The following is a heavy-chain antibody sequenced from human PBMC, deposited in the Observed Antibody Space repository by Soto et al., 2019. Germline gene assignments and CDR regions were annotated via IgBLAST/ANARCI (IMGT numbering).Heavy chain of an antibody. CDR3: ASKHLGTTPYGMDV. CDR1: GYTFTSYA. Sequence: ASVKVSCKAAGYTFTSYAMHWVRQAPGQRLEWMGWINAGNGNTKYSQKFQGRVTITRDTSASTAYMELSSLRSEDTAVYYCASKHLGTTPYGMDVRRQGTTVTVSS. CDR2: INAGNGNT. J-gene: IGHJ6*02. D-gene: IGHD1-7*01. V-gene: IGHV1-3*01.